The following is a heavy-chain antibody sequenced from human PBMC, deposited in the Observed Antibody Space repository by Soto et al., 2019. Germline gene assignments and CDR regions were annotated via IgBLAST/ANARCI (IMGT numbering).Heavy chain of an antibody. Sequence: SETLSLTCTVSGGSVSSGSYYWSWIRQPPGKGLEWIGYIHYSGSTNYNPSLKSRVTISVDTSKNQFSLKLSSVTAADTAVYYCARVGRDGYNYYFDYWGQGTLVTVSS. V-gene: IGHV4-61*01. CDR2: IHYSGST. J-gene: IGHJ4*02. D-gene: IGHD5-12*01. CDR3: ARVGRDGYNYYFDY. CDR1: GGSVSSGSYY.